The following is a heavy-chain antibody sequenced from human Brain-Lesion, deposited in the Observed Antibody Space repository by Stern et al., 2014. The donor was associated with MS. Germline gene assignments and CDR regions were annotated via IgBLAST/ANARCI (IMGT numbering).Heavy chain of an antibody. Sequence: VQLLESGPGLVKPSGTLSLTCAVSGGSISSSNWWSWVRQSPGKGLEWIGESDHSGSTIYNPSIKSRVTVSVDKPKTRFPLTLRSGTAADTAVYFCARFPASRPHVFDSWGQGTLVTVSS. CDR2: SDHSGST. V-gene: IGHV4-4*02. J-gene: IGHJ4*02. CDR1: GGSISSSNW. D-gene: IGHD6-13*01. CDR3: ARFPASRPHVFDS.